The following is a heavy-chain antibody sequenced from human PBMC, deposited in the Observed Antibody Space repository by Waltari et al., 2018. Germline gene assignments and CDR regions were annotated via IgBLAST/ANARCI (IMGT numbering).Heavy chain of an antibody. CDR1: GGSISSSSYY. Sequence: QLQLQESGPGLVKPSETLSLTCTVSGGSISSSSYYWGWIRQPPGKGLEWIGSIYYSGSTYDNPSLKSRVTMSGDTSKNQFSLKLSSVTAADTAVYYCARDQTMVRGVDNPGDYYYYYGMDVWGQGTTVTVSS. D-gene: IGHD3-10*01. J-gene: IGHJ6*02. CDR3: ARDQTMVRGVDNPGDYYYYYGMDV. CDR2: IYYSGST. V-gene: IGHV4-39*02.